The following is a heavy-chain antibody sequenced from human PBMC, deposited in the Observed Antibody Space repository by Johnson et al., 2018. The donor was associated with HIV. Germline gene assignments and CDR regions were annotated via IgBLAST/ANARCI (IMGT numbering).Heavy chain of an antibody. CDR2: ISRSGSTI. Sequence: DVQVVESGGDLVQPGGSLRLSCAASGFSFNSYTIHWVRQAPGKGLEYVSAISRSGSTIYYADSVKGRFTISRDNAKNSLYLQMNSLRAEDTAVYYCARLSGYEPDNDAFDIWGQGTMVTVSS. J-gene: IGHJ3*02. V-gene: IGHV3-48*04. CDR3: ARLSGYEPDNDAFDI. CDR1: GFSFNSYT. D-gene: IGHD5-12*01.